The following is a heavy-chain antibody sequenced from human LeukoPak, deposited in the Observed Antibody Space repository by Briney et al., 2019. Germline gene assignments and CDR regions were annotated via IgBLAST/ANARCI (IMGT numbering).Heavy chain of an antibody. V-gene: IGHV3-20*04. Sequence: GGSLRLSCAASGFTFDDYGMSWVRQAPGKGLEWVSGINWNGGSTGYADSVKGRFTISRDNAKNMLYLQMNSLRAEDTAVYYCAKLYCSSTSCSYFDYWGQGTLVTVSS. CDR2: INWNGGST. CDR3: AKLYCSSTSCSYFDY. D-gene: IGHD2-2*01. J-gene: IGHJ4*02. CDR1: GFTFDDYG.